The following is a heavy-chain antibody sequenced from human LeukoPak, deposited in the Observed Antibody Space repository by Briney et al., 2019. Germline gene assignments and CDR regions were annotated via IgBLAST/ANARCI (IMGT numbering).Heavy chain of an antibody. J-gene: IGHJ3*02. D-gene: IGHD6-25*01. CDR3: AGGYSSGHFDI. Sequence: GSLRLSCAASGFTFSSYWMSWVRQAPGKGLEWVANIKQDGSEKYYVDSVKGRFTISRDNAKNSLYLQMNSLRAEDTAVYYCAGGYSSGHFDIWGQGTMVTVSS. V-gene: IGHV3-7*01. CDR1: GFTFSSYW. CDR2: IKQDGSEK.